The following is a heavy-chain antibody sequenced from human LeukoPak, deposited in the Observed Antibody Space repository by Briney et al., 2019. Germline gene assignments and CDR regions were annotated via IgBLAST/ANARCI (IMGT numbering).Heavy chain of an antibody. CDR3: ARGGNWGYFDY. D-gene: IGHD7-27*01. CDR1: GFSFNMFP. Sequence: GGSLRLSCAASGFSFNMFPMHWVRQAPGKGLECVAVISYDGNNKYYADSVNGRFTISRDNSKNTLFLQMNSLRAEDTAIYHCARGGNWGYFDYWGQGTLVTVSS. CDR2: ISYDGNNK. J-gene: IGHJ4*02. V-gene: IGHV3-30*04.